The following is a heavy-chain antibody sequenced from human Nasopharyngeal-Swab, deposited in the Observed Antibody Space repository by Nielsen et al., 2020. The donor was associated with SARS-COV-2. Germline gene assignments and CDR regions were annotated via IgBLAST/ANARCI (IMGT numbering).Heavy chain of an antibody. V-gene: IGHV7-4-1*02. Sequence: ASGKVSCKASGYTLTSYAMNWVRQAPGQGLEWMGWINTNTGNPTYAQGFTGRFVVSLDTSVSTAYLQISSLKAEDTAVYYCARGGSSSWYSYYYYYMDVWGKGTTVTVSS. CDR1: GYTLTSYA. J-gene: IGHJ6*03. D-gene: IGHD6-13*01. CDR2: INTNTGNP. CDR3: ARGGSSSWYSYYYYYMDV.